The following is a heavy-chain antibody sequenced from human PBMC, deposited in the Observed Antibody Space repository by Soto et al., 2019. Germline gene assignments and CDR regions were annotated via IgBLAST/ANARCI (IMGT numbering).Heavy chain of an antibody. V-gene: IGHV3-30-3*01. D-gene: IGHD2-21*01. CDR2: TSSNGGTK. CDR3: AREVVLTEWYFDN. Sequence: QVQLMESGGGVVQPGGSLRLSSATSGFTFSDYSMHWFRQAPGKGLEWVAVTSSNGGTKFYADSVKGRFTVSRDNSKNTLYLQMNSLRPEDTAVYFCAREVVLTEWYFDNWGQGILVTVSS. J-gene: IGHJ4*02. CDR1: GFTFSDYS.